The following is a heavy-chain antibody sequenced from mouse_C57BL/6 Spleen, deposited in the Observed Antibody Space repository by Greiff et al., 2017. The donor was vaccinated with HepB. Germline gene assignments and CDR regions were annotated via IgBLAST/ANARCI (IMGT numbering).Heavy chain of an antibody. CDR3: ARYGNYGGGYYAMDY. CDR2: INPYNGGT. Sequence: EVQLQQSGPVLVKPGASVKMSCKASGYTFTDYYMNWVKQSHGKSLEWIGVINPYNGGTSYNQKFKGKATLTVDKSSSTAYMELNSLTSEDSAVYYCARYGNYGGGYYAMDYWGQGTSVTVSS. V-gene: IGHV1-19*01. CDR1: GYTFTDYY. D-gene: IGHD2-1*01. J-gene: IGHJ4*01.